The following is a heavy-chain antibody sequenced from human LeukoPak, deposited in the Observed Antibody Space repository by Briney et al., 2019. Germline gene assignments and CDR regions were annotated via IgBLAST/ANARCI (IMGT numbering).Heavy chain of an antibody. D-gene: IGHD6-19*01. Sequence: SETLSLTCTVSGGSISSSSYYWGWIRQPPGKGLEWIGSIYYSGSTYYNPSLKSRVTISVDTSKNQFSLKLSSVTAADTAVYYCARRAVAGKGFDYWGQGTLVTVSS. CDR2: IYYSGST. CDR1: GGSISSSSYY. J-gene: IGHJ4*02. CDR3: ARRAVAGKGFDY. V-gene: IGHV4-39*01.